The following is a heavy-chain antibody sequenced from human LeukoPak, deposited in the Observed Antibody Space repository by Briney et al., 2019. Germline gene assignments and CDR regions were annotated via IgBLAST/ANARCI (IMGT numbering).Heavy chain of an antibody. V-gene: IGHV5-51*01. CDR1: GYSFTSYW. CDR2: IYPGDSDT. Sequence: GESLKISCKGSGYSFTSYWIGWVRQMPGKGLEWMGIIYPGDSDTRYGPSFQGQVTISADKSISTAYLQWSSLKASDTAMYYCASAYYYDSSGYSSLYFDYWGQGTLVTVSS. J-gene: IGHJ4*02. CDR3: ASAYYYDSSGYSSLYFDY. D-gene: IGHD3-22*01.